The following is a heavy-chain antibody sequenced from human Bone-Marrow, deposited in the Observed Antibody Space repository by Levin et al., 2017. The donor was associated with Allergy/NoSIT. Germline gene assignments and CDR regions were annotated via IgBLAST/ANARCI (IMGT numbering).Heavy chain of an antibody. D-gene: IGHD5-24*01. V-gene: IGHV4-59*01. J-gene: IGHJ3*02. CDR1: GGSISSYY. CDR2: IYYSGST. Sequence: SQTLSLTCTVSGGSISSYYWSWIRQPPGKGLEWIGYIYYSGSTNYNPSLKSRVTISVDTSKNQFSLKLSSVTAADTAVYYCARAERWLQASDAFDIWGQGTMVTVSS. CDR3: ARAERWLQASDAFDI.